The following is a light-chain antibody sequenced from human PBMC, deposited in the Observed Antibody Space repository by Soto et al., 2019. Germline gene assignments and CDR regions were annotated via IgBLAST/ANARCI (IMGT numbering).Light chain of an antibody. J-gene: IGKJ2*01. Sequence: DIQMTQSPSSLSASVGDRVTITCRTSQPISDYLNWYQQKPGKAPSHLIYTSSNLQTGVPSRFSGSGSGTHFTLTINSLQPEDFATYYCQQSYSTPYTFGQGTKVDIK. CDR1: QPISDY. CDR2: TSS. CDR3: QQSYSTPYT. V-gene: IGKV1-39*01.